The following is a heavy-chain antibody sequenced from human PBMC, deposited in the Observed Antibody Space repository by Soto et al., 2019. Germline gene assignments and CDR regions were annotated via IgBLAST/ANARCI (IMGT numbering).Heavy chain of an antibody. J-gene: IGHJ5*02. CDR2: IYWNDDK. CDR1: GFSHTTSGVA. CDR3: ARLLTAALFSYDL. V-gene: IGHV2-5*01. Sequence: QITLKESGPTLVKPTQTLTLTCTLSGFSHTTSGVAVGWIRQPPGQALEWLGHIYWNDDKYYSTSLKSRLSLSKETSKNQVVLTMTNVDPLDTGTYYCARLLTAALFSYDLWGRGTLVTVSS. D-gene: IGHD2-21*02.